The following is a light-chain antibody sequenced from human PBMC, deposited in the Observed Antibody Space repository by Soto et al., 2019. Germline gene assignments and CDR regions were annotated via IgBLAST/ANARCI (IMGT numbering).Light chain of an antibody. V-gene: IGKV1-39*01. Sequence: SLSASVGDRVTITFLASQGISTYLHCYQKKPGQAPKLLIYAASSLQRGVPSRFSGSGSETDFTLTISSLQPEDVTTYTCPDSDCTTSRFG. CDR3: PDSDCTTSR. CDR1: QGISTY. J-gene: IGKJ2*04. CDR2: AAS.